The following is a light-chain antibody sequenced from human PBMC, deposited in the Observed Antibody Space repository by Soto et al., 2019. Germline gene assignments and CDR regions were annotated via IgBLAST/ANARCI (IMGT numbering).Light chain of an antibody. J-gene: IGKJ2*02. CDR3: HRSGSTPST. Sequence: DIQMTQSPSSLAASVGYRVPITCRARQGISSSFNRYQQNPGTAPTLLIYAASSLQSGVPSRFSGSGSGTDFTLTISSPQPEDLATYYFHRSGSTPSTLGQGTKLE. CDR1: QGISSS. CDR2: AAS. V-gene: IGKV1-39*01.